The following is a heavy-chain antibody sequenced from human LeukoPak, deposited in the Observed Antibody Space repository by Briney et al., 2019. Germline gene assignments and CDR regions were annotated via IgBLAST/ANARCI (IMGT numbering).Heavy chain of an antibody. D-gene: IGHD5-24*01. V-gene: IGHV4-34*01. CDR1: GGSFSGYY. J-gene: IGHJ6*02. Sequence: SETLSLTCAVYGGSFSGYYWSWIRQPPGKGLEWIGEVNHSGSTNYNPSLKSRVTISVDTSKNQFSLKLSSVTAADTAVYYCARAHPNRWLQPRFREENWRYGMDVWGQGTTVTVSS. CDR2: VNHSGST. CDR3: ARAHPNRWLQPRFREENWRYGMDV.